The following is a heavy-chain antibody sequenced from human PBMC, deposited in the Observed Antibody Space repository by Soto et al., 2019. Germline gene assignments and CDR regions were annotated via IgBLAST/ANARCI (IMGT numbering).Heavy chain of an antibody. CDR3: SKDAKKYHYYNHGMDV. Sequence: QVQLVESGGGVVQPGRSLRLSCAASGFTFSIYGMHWVRQAPGKGLEWVALISYDGSTKFYADSVKGRFTISRDNSKSTLNLEMNSLSAEDTAVYFCSKDAKKYHYYNHGMDVWGQGTTVTV. CDR1: GFTFSIYG. D-gene: IGHD2-2*01. CDR2: ISYDGSTK. J-gene: IGHJ6*02. V-gene: IGHV3-30*18.